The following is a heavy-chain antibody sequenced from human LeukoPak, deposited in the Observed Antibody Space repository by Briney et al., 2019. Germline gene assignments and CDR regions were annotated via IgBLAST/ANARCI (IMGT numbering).Heavy chain of an antibody. D-gene: IGHD6-13*01. V-gene: IGHV3-48*03. CDR3: ARATFSSSGHSY. Sequence: SLRLSCAASGFTFSYYEMNWVRQAPGKGLKWVSYISNSGATIYYADSVKGRFTISRDNAKSSLFLQMNSLRAEDTGVYYCARATFSSSGHSYWGQGTLVTVSS. CDR2: ISNSGATI. CDR1: GFTFSYYE. J-gene: IGHJ4*02.